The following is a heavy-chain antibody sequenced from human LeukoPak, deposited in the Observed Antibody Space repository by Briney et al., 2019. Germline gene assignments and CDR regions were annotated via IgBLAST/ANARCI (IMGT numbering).Heavy chain of an antibody. CDR2: IRYDGSNK. Sequence: PGGSLRLSCAASGFTFSSYGMHWVRQAPGKGLEWVAFIRYDGSNKYYADSVKGRFTISRDNSKNTLYLQMNSLRAEDTAVYYCAKETVASYYYYGMDVWGQGTTVTVSS. J-gene: IGHJ6*02. V-gene: IGHV3-30*02. D-gene: IGHD6-19*01. CDR1: GFTFSSYG. CDR3: AKETVASYYYYGMDV.